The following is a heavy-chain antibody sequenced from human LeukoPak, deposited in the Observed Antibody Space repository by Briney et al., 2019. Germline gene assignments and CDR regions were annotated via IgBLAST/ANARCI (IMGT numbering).Heavy chain of an antibody. CDR3: AKYRGSSSWFPNYYFDY. J-gene: IGHJ4*02. D-gene: IGHD1-26*01. CDR2: ISGSGGGT. Sequence: GGSLRLSCAASGFTFSSYAMSWVRQAPGKGLEWVSAISGSGGGTYYADSVKGRFTISRDNSKNTLYLQMNSLRAEDTAVYYCAKYRGSSSWFPNYYFDYWGQGTLVTVSS. CDR1: GFTFSSYA. V-gene: IGHV3-23*01.